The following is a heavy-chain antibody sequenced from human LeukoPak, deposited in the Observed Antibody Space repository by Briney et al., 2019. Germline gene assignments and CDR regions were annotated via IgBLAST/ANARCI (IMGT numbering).Heavy chain of an antibody. CDR1: GFTFSSYA. D-gene: IGHD3-10*01. V-gene: IGHV3-23*01. Sequence: GGSLRLSCAASGFTFSSYAMTWVRQAPGKGLEWISAVSYDITRTFYADSVKGRFAISRDNSKNTLYLQMNSLRAEDTAVYFCATGERMVRGDGVDYWGQGTLVTVSS. J-gene: IGHJ4*02. CDR3: ATGERMVRGDGVDY. CDR2: VSYDITRT.